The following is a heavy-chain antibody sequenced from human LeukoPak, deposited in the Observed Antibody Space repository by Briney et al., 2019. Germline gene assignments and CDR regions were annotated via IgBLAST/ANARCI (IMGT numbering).Heavy chain of an antibody. CDR3: ATMGPRQLAFDI. CDR2: FDPGDVET. J-gene: IGHJ3*02. D-gene: IGHD5-24*01. CDR1: GYTRDELS. V-gene: IGHV1-24*01. Sequence: ASVSDSCNVYGYTRDELSLRWIRQAPEKGLEWMGGFDPGDVETVYSQQFQGRVTITEDTSTNKVYMELSTVISEDTAVYYCATMGPRQLAFDIWGQRPMDTVSS.